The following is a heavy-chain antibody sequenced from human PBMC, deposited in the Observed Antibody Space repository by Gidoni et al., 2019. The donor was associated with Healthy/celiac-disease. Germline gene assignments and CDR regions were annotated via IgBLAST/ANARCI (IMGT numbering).Heavy chain of an antibody. CDR3: TRDLDYYDSSGYYPWFDP. D-gene: IGHD3-22*01. V-gene: IGHV3-49*03. J-gene: IGHJ5*02. CDR1: GFPFGDYA. CDR2: IRSKAYGGTT. Sequence: VQLVESGGGLVQPGRSLRLSCTASGFPFGDYALSWFRQAPGKGLEWVGFIRSKAYGGTTEYAAAVKGRSTISRDDSKSIAYLQMNSLKTEDTAVYYCTRDLDYYDSSGYYPWFDPWGQGTLVTVSS.